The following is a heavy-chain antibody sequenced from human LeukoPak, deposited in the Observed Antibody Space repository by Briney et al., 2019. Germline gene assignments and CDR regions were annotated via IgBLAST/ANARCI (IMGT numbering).Heavy chain of an antibody. CDR3: TTKVIRGNSGDDYDD. J-gene: IGHJ4*02. V-gene: IGHV3-23*01. D-gene: IGHD5-12*01. CDR2: VSDSGGRT. CDR1: GITLSNYG. Sequence: GGSLRLSCAVSGITLSNYGMSWVRQAPGKGLEWVAGVSDSGGRTNYADSVKGRFTISRDDSKSTLYLRMNSLRAEDTAVYYCTTKVIRGNSGDDYDDWGQGTLVTVSS.